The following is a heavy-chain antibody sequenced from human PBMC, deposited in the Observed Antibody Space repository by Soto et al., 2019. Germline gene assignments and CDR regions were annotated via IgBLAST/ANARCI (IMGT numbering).Heavy chain of an antibody. CDR1: GGTFSSYA. V-gene: IGHV1-69*13. Sequence: GASVKVSCKASGGTFSSYAISWVRQAPGQGLEWMGGIIPIFGTANYAQKFQGRVTITADESTSTAYMELSSLRSEDTAVYYCARGGVGQQLVLVWFHPWGQGTLVTVSS. D-gene: IGHD6-13*01. CDR2: IIPIFGTA. CDR3: ARGGVGQQLVLVWFHP. J-gene: IGHJ5*02.